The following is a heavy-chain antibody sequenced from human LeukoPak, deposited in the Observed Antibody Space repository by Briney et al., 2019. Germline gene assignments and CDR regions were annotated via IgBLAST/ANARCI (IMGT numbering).Heavy chain of an antibody. Sequence: GGSLRLSCAASGFTFSGFAMSWVCRTPGKGLEWVSGVSGSGDNTLYADSVKGRFTISRDNSKNTLYLEMNSLRAEDTAIYYCAKMKGHPLPKYYMDVWGQGTTVTVSS. CDR2: VSGSGDNT. CDR3: AKMKGHPLPKYYMDV. J-gene: IGHJ6*01. CDR1: GFTFSGFA. V-gene: IGHV3-23*01. D-gene: IGHD1-26*01.